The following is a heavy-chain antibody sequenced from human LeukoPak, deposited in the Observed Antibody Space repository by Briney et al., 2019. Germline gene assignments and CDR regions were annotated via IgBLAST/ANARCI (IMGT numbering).Heavy chain of an antibody. J-gene: IGHJ6*02. CDR2: ISGSGGST. CDR3: AKDGHLAAGSYYYYGMDV. D-gene: IGHD6-13*01. Sequence: GGSLRLSCAASGFTFSSYAMSWVRQAPGKGLEWVSAISGSGGSTYYADSVKGRFTISRDNSKNTLYLQMNSLRAEDTAVYYCAKDGHLAAGSYYYYGMDVWGQGTTVTVSS. V-gene: IGHV3-23*01. CDR1: GFTFSSYA.